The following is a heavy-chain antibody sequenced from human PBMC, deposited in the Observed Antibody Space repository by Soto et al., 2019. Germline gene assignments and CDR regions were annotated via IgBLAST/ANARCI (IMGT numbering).Heavy chain of an antibody. D-gene: IGHD5-12*01. CDR2: ISYDGSNK. Sequence: QVQLVESGGGVVQPGRSLRLSCAASGFTFSSYGMHWVRQAPGKGLEWGAVISYDGSNKYYADSVKGRFTISRDNSKNTLYLQMNSLRAEDTAVYYCALSEWLRNELDYWGQGTLVTVSS. J-gene: IGHJ4*02. CDR1: GFTFSSYG. V-gene: IGHV3-30*03. CDR3: ALSEWLRNELDY.